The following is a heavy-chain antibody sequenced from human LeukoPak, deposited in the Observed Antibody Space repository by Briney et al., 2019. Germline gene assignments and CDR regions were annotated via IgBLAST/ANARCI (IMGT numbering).Heavy chain of an antibody. D-gene: IGHD3-9*01. CDR1: GFTFSSYA. CDR3: AKGGVILTGYYPPPYYFDY. CDR2: ISGSGGST. J-gene: IGHJ4*02. V-gene: IGHV3-23*01. Sequence: PGGSLRLSCAASGFTFSSYAMSWVRQAPGKGLEWVSAISGSGGSTYYADSVKGRFTISRDNSKNTLYLQMNSLRAEDTAVYYCAKGGVILTGYYPPPYYFDYWGQGTLVTVSS.